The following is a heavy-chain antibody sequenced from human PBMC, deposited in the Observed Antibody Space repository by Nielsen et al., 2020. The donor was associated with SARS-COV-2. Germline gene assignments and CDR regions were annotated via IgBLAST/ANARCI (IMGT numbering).Heavy chain of an antibody. J-gene: IGHJ4*02. Sequence: GGSLRLSCAASGFTFSDYYMSWIRQAPGKGLEWVSYISSSSSYTNYADSVKGRFTISRDNAKNSLYLQMNSLRAEDTAVYYCAKERADFDYWGQGTLVTVSS. CDR3: AKERADFDY. V-gene: IGHV3-11*05. CDR1: GFTFSDYY. CDR2: ISSSSSYT.